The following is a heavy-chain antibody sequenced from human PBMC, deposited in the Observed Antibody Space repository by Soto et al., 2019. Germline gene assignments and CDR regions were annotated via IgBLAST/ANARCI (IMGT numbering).Heavy chain of an antibody. D-gene: IGHD3-22*01. CDR1: GFTFSDYS. J-gene: IGHJ4*01. CDR2: IKQDGGEE. V-gene: IGHV3-7*01. CDR3: ARVYYERLGPTKERAFDC. Sequence: GGSLRLSCAASGFTFSDYSMSWVRQSPGQGLEGVANIKQDGGEEDYVDSVKGRLTISRDNAKNSLYLQMNSLRAEDTAVYYWARVYYERLGPTKERAFDCWGEGTRFTGSS.